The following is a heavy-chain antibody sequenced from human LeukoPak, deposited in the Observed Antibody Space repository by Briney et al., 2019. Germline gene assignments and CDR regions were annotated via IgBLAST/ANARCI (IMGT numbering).Heavy chain of an antibody. CDR1: GGSISSGDYY. D-gene: IGHD5-12*01. J-gene: IGHJ4*02. Sequence: SETLSLTCTVSGGSISSGDYYWSWIRQPPGKGLEWIGYIYYSGSTYYNPSLKSRVTISVDTSKNQFSLKLSSVTAADTAVYYCASETVGLPVGYWGQGTLVTVSS. CDR2: IYYSGST. CDR3: ASETVGLPVGY. V-gene: IGHV4-30-4*01.